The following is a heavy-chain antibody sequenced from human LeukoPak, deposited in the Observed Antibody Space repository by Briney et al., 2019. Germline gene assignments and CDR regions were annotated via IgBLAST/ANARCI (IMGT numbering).Heavy chain of an antibody. CDR3: ARVTTYYYDSSGYSYFDY. CDR1: GYTFTFYY. Sequence: ASVKVSFKSSGYTFTFYYMHWVRQAPGQGLEWMGWINPNSGGTNYAQKFQGRVTMTRDTSISTAYMELSRLRSDDTAVYYCARVTTYYYDSSGYSYFDYWGQGTLVTVSS. V-gene: IGHV1-2*02. D-gene: IGHD3-22*01. CDR2: INPNSGGT. J-gene: IGHJ4*02.